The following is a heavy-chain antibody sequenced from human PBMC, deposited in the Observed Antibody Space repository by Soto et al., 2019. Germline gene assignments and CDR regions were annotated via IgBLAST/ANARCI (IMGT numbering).Heavy chain of an antibody. CDR2: IYYSGST. D-gene: IGHD6-19*01. J-gene: IGHJ6*02. V-gene: IGHV4-39*01. CDR3: ARPHRSGWSLDGVDV. Sequence: SETLSLTCTVSGASISSSIYYWVWIRRPPGKGLEWIGSIYYSGSTYYNPSLKSRVTISVDTSNNQFSLKLNSVTAADTAVYYCARPHRSGWSLDGVDVWGQGTTVTV. CDR1: GASISSSIYY.